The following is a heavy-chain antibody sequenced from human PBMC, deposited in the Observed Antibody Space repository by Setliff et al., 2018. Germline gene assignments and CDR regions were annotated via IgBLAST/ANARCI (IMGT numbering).Heavy chain of an antibody. CDR3: ARDRTYYGSGTYTRWFDY. D-gene: IGHD3-10*01. V-gene: IGHV4-59*01. Sequence: PSETLSLTCTVSGDSINDYYWSWIRQPPGKGLEWIGYVFFTGDTKSNPSLKSRVTMSVDTSKNQFSLKLSSVTAADTAVYYCARDRTYYGSGTYTRWFDYWGQGTLVTVSS. CDR2: VFFTGDT. J-gene: IGHJ4*02. CDR1: GDSINDYY.